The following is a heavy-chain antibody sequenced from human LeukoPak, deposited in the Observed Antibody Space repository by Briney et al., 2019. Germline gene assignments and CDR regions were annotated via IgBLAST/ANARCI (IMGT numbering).Heavy chain of an antibody. CDR1: GGSVSSGSYY. CDR3: ARDSPAGSSSWYWGDYYYYGMDV. V-gene: IGHV4-61*01. Sequence: SETLSLTCTVSGGSVSSGSYYWSWIRQPPGKGLEWIGYIYYSGSTNYNPSLKSRVTISVDTSKNQFSLKLSSVTAADTAVYYCARDSPAGSSSWYWGDYYYYGMDVWGQGTTVTVSS. D-gene: IGHD6-13*01. J-gene: IGHJ6*02. CDR2: IYYSGST.